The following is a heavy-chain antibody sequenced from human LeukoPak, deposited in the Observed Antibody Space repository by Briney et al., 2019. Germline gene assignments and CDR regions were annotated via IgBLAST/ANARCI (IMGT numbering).Heavy chain of an antibody. V-gene: IGHV4-59*01. J-gene: IGHJ5*02. CDR1: GGSFSDYY. Sequence: SETLSLTCAVYGGSFSDYYWTWIRQPSGKGLEWIGYIYYSGSTNYNPSLKSRVTISVDTSKNQFSLKLSSVTAADTAVYYCASTISAGWFDPWGQGTLVTVSS. CDR3: ASTISAGWFDP. CDR2: IYYSGST. D-gene: IGHD3-10*01.